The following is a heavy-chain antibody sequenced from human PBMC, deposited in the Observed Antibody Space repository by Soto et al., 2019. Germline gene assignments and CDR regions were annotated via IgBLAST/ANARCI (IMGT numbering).Heavy chain of an antibody. D-gene: IGHD2-2*01. Sequence: GGSLRLSCAAFGFTFSSYSMHRVRQAPGKGLEWVSSISSSSSYIYYADSVKGRFTISRDNAKNSLYLQMNSLRAEDTAVYYCARNPHVAARPYFDYWGQGTLVTVST. J-gene: IGHJ4*02. CDR1: GFTFSSYS. CDR2: ISSSSSYI. V-gene: IGHV3-21*01. CDR3: ARNPHVAARPYFDY.